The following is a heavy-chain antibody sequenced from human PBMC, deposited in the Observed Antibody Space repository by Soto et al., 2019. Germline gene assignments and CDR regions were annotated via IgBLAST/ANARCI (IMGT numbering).Heavy chain of an antibody. CDR1: GFTFSYYW. J-gene: IGHJ3*01. V-gene: IGHV3-74*01. CDR2: IHSDGSST. CDR3: ATGYRGAFDL. Sequence: EVQLVESGGGLVRPGGSLRLSCAASGFTFSYYWMHWVRQAPGKGLVWVSRIHSDGSSTTYADFVKGRFIISRDNARNTVDLQMNSVRVEYTAVYYCATGYRGAFDLWGQGTVVTVSS. D-gene: IGHD1-1*01.